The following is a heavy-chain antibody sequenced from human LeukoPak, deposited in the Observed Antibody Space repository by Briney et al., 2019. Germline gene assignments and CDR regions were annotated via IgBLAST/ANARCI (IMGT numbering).Heavy chain of an antibody. D-gene: IGHD3-10*01. CDR2: IKQDGSEK. CDR3: ARDSMVRGREPDNWFDP. Sequence: GGSLRLSCAASGFTFSSYWMSWVRQAPGKGLEWVANIKQDGSEKYYVDSVKGRFTISRDNAKNSLYLQMNSLRAEDTAVYYCARDSMVRGREPDNWFDPWGQETLVTVSS. V-gene: IGHV3-7*01. J-gene: IGHJ5*02. CDR1: GFTFSSYW.